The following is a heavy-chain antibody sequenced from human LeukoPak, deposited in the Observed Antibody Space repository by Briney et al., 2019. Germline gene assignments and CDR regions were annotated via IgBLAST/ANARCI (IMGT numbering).Heavy chain of an antibody. CDR2: INPSSGGT. CDR1: GYTFTGYY. V-gene: IGHV1-2*02. J-gene: IGHJ6*03. CDR3: ARDHGSSSWAYYYYYYYMDV. Sequence: GASVKVSCKASGYTFTGYYMHWVRQAPGQGLEWMGWINPSSGGTNYAQKFQGRVTMTRDTSISTAYMELSRLRSDDTAVYYCARDHGSSSWAYYYYYYYMDVWGKGTTVTVSS. D-gene: IGHD6-13*01.